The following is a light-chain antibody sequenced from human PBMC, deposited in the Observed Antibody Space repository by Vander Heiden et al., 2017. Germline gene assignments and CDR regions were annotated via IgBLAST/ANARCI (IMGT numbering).Light chain of an antibody. V-gene: IGKV2-28*01. CDR2: LGS. CDR1: QSLLHSNGYNY. Sequence: DIVMTQSALSLPVTPGEPASISCRSSQSLLHSNGYNYLDWYLQKPGQSPQLLIYLGSNRASGVPDRFSGSGSGTDFTLKISRVEAEDVGVYYCRQALQTLITFGQGTRLEIK. J-gene: IGKJ5*01. CDR3: RQALQTLIT.